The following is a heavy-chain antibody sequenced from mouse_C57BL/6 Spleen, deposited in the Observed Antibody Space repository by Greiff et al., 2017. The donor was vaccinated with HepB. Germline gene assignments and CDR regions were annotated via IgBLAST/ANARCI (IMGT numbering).Heavy chain of an antibody. Sequence: EVQLQQSGPELVKPGASVKISCKASGYTFTDYYMNWVKQSHGKSLEWIGDINPNNGGTSYNQKFKGKATLTVDKSSSTAYMELRSLTSEDSAVYYCASEDYYSNYVGFAYWGQRTLVTVSA. J-gene: IGHJ3*01. CDR2: INPNNGGT. D-gene: IGHD2-5*01. CDR3: ASEDYYSNYVGFAY. V-gene: IGHV1-26*01. CDR1: GYTFTDYY.